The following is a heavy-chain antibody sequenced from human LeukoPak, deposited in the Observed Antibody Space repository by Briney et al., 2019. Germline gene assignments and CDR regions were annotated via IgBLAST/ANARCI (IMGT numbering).Heavy chain of an antibody. CDR2: ISYDGSNK. Sequence: GGSLRLSCAASGFTFSSYGMHWVRQAPGKGLEWVAVISYDGSNKYYADSVKGRFTISRDNSKNTLYLQMNSLRAEGTAVYYCAKGNGGDRYYYYGMDVWGQGTTVTVSS. V-gene: IGHV3-30*18. D-gene: IGHD2-21*02. CDR1: GFTFSSYG. CDR3: AKGNGGDRYYYYGMDV. J-gene: IGHJ6*02.